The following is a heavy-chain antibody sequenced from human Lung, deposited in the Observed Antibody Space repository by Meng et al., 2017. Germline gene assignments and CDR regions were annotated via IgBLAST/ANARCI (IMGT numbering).Heavy chain of an antibody. J-gene: IGHJ4*02. CDR3: ARGPTTMAHDFDY. CDR1: GGSFSDYY. Sequence: QVQLQQGGAGLLKPSETRSLTCVVPGGSFSDYYWSWIRQPPGKGLEWIGEINHSGSTNYNPSLESRATISVDTSQNNLSLKLSSVTAADSAVYYCARGPTTMAHDFDYWGQGTLVTVSS. D-gene: IGHD4-11*01. CDR2: INHSGST. V-gene: IGHV4-34*01.